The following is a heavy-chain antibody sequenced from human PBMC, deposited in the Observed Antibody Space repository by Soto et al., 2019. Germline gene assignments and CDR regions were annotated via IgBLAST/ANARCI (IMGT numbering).Heavy chain of an antibody. V-gene: IGHV4-30-2*01. D-gene: IGHD6-13*01. CDR1: GGSISSDSYS. CDR3: ARAAAGTGDFDF. Sequence: TLSLTCAVSGGSISSDSYSWSWTRQPPGKGLEWIGYIYPSGSTSYNPSLKSRVTISVDRSKRQFSLKLTSVTAADTAVYYCARAAAGTGDFDFWGPGTLVTVSS. J-gene: IGHJ4*02. CDR2: IYPSGST.